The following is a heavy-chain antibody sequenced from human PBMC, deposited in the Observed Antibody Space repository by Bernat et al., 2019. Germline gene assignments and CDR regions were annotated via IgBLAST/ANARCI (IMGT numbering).Heavy chain of an antibody. D-gene: IGHD6-13*01. CDR2: IDPSDSYT. J-gene: IGHJ4*02. CDR3: ARHLRGSSSWYDY. CDR1: EYSFTTYW. V-gene: IGHV5-10-1*01. Sequence: EVQLVQSGAEVKKPGESLRISCKASEYSFTTYWITWVRQMPGKGLQWMGRIDPSDSYTNYSPSFQGPVTISADKSISTAFLQWSSLKASDTAMYYCARHLRGSSSWYDYWGQGTLVTVSS.